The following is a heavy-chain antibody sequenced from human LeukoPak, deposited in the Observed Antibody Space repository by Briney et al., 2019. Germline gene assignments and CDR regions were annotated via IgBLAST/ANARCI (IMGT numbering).Heavy chain of an antibody. CDR2: IYHSGST. CDR3: ARGMVVDPYYFDY. D-gene: IGHD2-15*01. J-gene: IGHJ4*02. CDR1: GGSISSGGYS. V-gene: IGHV4-30-2*01. Sequence: SETLSLTCTVSGGSISSGGYSWSWIRQPPGKGLEWIGYIYHSGSTYYNPSLKSRVTISVDRSKNQFSLKLSSVTAADTAVYYCARGMVVDPYYFDYWGQGTLVTVSS.